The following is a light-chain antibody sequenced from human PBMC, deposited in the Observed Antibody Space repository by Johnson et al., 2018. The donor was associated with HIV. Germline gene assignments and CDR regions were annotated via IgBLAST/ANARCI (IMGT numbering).Light chain of an antibody. J-gene: IGLJ1*01. CDR1: SSNIGNNY. CDR3: GTWDSSLSAGGGYV. Sequence: QSVLTQPPSVSAAPGQKVTISCSGSSSNIGNNYVSWYQQLPGTAPKLLIYDNNKRPSGIPDRFSGSKYGTSATLGITGLQTGDEADYYCGTWDSSLSAGGGYVCGTGTKVTVL. V-gene: IGLV1-51*01. CDR2: DNN.